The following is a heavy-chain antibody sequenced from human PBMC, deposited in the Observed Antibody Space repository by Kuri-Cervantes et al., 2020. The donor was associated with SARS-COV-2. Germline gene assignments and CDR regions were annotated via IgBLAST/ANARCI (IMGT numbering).Heavy chain of an antibody. Sequence: GSLRLSCTVSGGSISSHYWSWIRQPPGKGLEWIGYIYHSGSTNYNPSLKSRVTISVDTSKNQFSLKLSSVTAADTAVYYCAREGLGYCSGGSCYSDEQDAFDIWGQGTMVTVSS. CDR3: AREGLGYCSGGSCYSDEQDAFDI. V-gene: IGHV4-59*11. CDR1: GGSISSHY. D-gene: IGHD2-15*01. CDR2: IYHSGST. J-gene: IGHJ3*02.